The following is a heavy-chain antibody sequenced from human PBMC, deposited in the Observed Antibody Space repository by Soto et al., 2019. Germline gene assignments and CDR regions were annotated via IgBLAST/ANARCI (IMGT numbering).Heavy chain of an antibody. CDR3: ARGYSSSSEDYYYYGMDV. J-gene: IGHJ6*02. D-gene: IGHD6-6*01. V-gene: IGHV3-53*01. CDR2: IYSGGST. Sequence: PGGSLRLSCAASGFTVSSNYMSWVRQAPGKGLEWVSVIYSGGSTYYADSVKGRFTISGDNSKNTLYLQMNSLRAEDTAVYYCARGYSSSSEDYYYYGMDVWGQGTTVTVSS. CDR1: GFTVSSNY.